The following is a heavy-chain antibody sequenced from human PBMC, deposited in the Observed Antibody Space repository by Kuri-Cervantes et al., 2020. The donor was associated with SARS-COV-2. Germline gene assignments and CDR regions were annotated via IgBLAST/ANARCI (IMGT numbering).Heavy chain of an antibody. V-gene: IGHV3-30*04. D-gene: IGHD5-18*01. Sequence: GESLKISCAASGFTFGNYAMHWVRQAPGKGLEWVAIISYDGSTLYQNSVKGRFTISRDNSRNTVYLQMNSLRREDTAVYFCARENGGVVTAMVTYYYYYYMDVWGKGTTVTVSS. CDR1: GFTFGNYA. CDR2: ISYDGST. CDR3: ARENGGVVTAMVTYYYYYYMDV. J-gene: IGHJ6*03.